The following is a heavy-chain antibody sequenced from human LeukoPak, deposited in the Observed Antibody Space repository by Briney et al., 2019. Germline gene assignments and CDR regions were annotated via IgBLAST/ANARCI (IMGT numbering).Heavy chain of an antibody. CDR2: ICPGDSHT. Sequence: PGESLKISCKGSGYSFPNYWIGWVRQMPGKGLEWMGIICPGDSHTRYSPSFQDQVTISVDKSISTAYLQWSSLKASDTAMYYCARGPYAYTSSATLGSYNWFDPWGQGSLVTVSS. CDR1: GYSFPNYW. CDR3: ARGPYAYTSSATLGSYNWFDP. J-gene: IGHJ5*02. V-gene: IGHV5-51*01. D-gene: IGHD2-2*02.